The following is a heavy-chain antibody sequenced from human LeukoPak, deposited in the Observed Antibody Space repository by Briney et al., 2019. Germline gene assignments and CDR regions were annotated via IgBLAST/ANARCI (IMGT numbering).Heavy chain of an antibody. CDR2: IYYSGTT. J-gene: IGHJ4*02. Sequence: NPSQTLSLTCTVSGGSISSGDYYWSWIRQPPGKGLEWIGYIYYSGTTYYNPSLKSRITISIDTSKSQFSLKLSSVTAADTAVYYCARQKRNSSGWYGDYWGQGSLVTVSS. D-gene: IGHD6-19*01. V-gene: IGHV4-30-4*08. CDR1: GGSISSGDYY. CDR3: ARQKRNSSGWYGDY.